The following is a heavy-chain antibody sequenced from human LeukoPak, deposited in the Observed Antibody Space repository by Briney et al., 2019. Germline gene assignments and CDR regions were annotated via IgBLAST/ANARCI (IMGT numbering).Heavy chain of an antibody. CDR2: ISAYNGNT. J-gene: IGHJ4*02. CDR1: GYTFTSYG. D-gene: IGHD3-22*01. CDR3: ARQNYLDWSGYYYGFWYFDY. Sequence: ASVKVSCKASGYTFTSYGISWVRQAPGQGLEWMGWISAYNGNTNYAQKLQGRVTMTTDTSTSTAYMEVRSLRSDDTAVYYCARQNYLDWSGYYYGFWYFDYWRQGTLVSVSS. V-gene: IGHV1-18*01.